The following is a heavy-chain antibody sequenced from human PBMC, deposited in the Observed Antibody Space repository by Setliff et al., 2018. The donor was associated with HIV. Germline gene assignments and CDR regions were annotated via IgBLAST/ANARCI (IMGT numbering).Heavy chain of an antibody. CDR2: IIPIFGTA. J-gene: IGHJ1*01. V-gene: IGHV1-69*05. CDR1: GGTFSSYA. CDR3: VRDQDHFEKNDRADYFQH. Sequence: SVKVSCKASGGTFSSYAISWVRQAPGQGLEWMGGIIPIFGTANYAQKFQGRVTITTDESTSTAYMELSSLRSEDTAVYYCVRDQDHFEKNDRADYFQHWGQGTLVTVS. D-gene: IGHD3-16*01.